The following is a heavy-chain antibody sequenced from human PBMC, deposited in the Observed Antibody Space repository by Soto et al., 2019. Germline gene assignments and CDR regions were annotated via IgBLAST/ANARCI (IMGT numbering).Heavy chain of an antibody. V-gene: IGHV1-69*01. CDR3: ASVYYGEGTGGWSNDY. CDR1: GGTFSSYA. J-gene: IGHJ4*02. D-gene: IGHD4-17*01. CDR2: IIPIFGTA. Sequence: QVQLVQSGAEVKKPGSSVKVSCKASGGTFSSYAISWVRQAPGQGLEWMGGIIPIFGTANYAQKFQGRVTITADESRSTAYRELSCLRLEDTAVYSCASVYYGEGTGGWSNDYWGRGTLVTVPS.